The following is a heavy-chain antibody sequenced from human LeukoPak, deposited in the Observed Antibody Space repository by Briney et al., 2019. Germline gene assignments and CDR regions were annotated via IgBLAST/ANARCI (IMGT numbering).Heavy chain of an antibody. V-gene: IGHV1-46*01. CDR1: GYTFTSYY. Sequence: GASVKVSCKASGYTFTSYYMHWVRQAPGQGLEWMGIINPSGGSTSYAQKFQGRVTMTEDTSTDTAYMELSSLRSEDTAVYYCAVGVPAASWFDPWGQGTLVTVSS. CDR2: INPSGGST. CDR3: AVGVPAASWFDP. D-gene: IGHD2-2*01. J-gene: IGHJ5*02.